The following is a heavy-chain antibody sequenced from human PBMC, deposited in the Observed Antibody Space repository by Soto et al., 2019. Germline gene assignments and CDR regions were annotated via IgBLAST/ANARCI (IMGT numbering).Heavy chain of an antibody. V-gene: IGHV3-21*01. D-gene: IGHD2-15*01. CDR2: IISSASHI. CDR3: ARGYTGYCSGGTCYWFDP. CDR1: EFPFSSNP. Sequence: EVQLVESGEGLAKPGGSRRPSCQPPEFPFSSNPITWVGRAPGKGLGGFPPIISSASHINYADSVKGRFTISRDNAKKSLYLQMNSLRAEDTAVYYCARGYTGYCSGGTCYWFDPWGQGTLVTVSS. J-gene: IGHJ5*02.